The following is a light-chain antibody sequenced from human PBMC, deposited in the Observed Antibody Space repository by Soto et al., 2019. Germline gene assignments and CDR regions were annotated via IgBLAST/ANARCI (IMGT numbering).Light chain of an antibody. CDR1: QSVSSSY. CDR2: GAS. J-gene: IGKJ2*01. V-gene: IGKV3-20*01. CDR3: QQYSCSPYMYT. Sequence: EIVLTQSPGTLSLSPGERATLSCRASQSVSSSYLSWYQQKPGQAPRLIIYGASSRATGIPDRFSGSGSVTDFTLAISRLESEEFAAYFWQQYSCSPYMYTFGQGTKLEIK.